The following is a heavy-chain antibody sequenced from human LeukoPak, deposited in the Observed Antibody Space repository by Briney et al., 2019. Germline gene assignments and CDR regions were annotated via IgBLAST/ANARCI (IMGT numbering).Heavy chain of an antibody. CDR1: GGTFSSYA. D-gene: IGHD5-12*01. CDR3: ARDVLFHRTGNSAYADAFDI. V-gene: IGHV1-69*13. J-gene: IGHJ3*02. CDR2: IIPIFGTA. Sequence: ASVKVSCKASGGTFSSYAISWVRQAPGQGLEWMGGIIPIFGTANYAQKFQGRVTITADESTSTAYMELSSLRSEDTAVYYCARDVLFHRTGNSAYADAFDIWGQGTMVTVSS.